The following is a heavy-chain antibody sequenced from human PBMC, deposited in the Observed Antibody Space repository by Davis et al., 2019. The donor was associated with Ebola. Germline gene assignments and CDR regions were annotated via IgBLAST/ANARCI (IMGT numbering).Heavy chain of an antibody. D-gene: IGHD3-22*01. Sequence: ASVKVSCKASGYTFNGYYMHWVRQAPGQGLEWMGWINPNSGGTNYAQKFQGRVTMTRDTSISTAYMELSRLRSDDTAVYYCARDRRDSSGYYVMWGQGTLVTVSS. CDR2: INPNSGGT. J-gene: IGHJ4*02. V-gene: IGHV1-2*02. CDR1: GYTFNGYY. CDR3: ARDRRDSSGYYVM.